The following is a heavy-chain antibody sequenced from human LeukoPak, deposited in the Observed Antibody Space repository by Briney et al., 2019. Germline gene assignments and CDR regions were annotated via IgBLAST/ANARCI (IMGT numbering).Heavy chain of an antibody. D-gene: IGHD3-9*01. CDR3: ARDGSPRSTYYDILTGYYLY. CDR2: IKQDGSEK. CDR1: GFTFSSYG. J-gene: IGHJ4*02. V-gene: IGHV3-7*01. Sequence: AGGSLRLSCAASGFTFSSYGMHWVRQAPGKGLEWVANIKQDGSEKYYVDSVKGRFTISRDNAKNSLYLQMNSLRAEDTAVYYCARDGSPRSTYYDILTGYYLYWGQGTLVTVSS.